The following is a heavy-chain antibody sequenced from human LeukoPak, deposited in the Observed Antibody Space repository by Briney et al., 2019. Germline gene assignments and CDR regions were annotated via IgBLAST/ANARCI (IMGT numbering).Heavy chain of an antibody. D-gene: IGHD3-22*01. V-gene: IGHV1-69*01. Sequence: ALVKVSCKASGGTFSSYAISWVRQAPGQGLEWVGGIIPIFGTANYAQKFQGRVTITADESTSTAYMELSSLRSEDTAVYYCARTTYYYDSSGYSHFDYWGQGTLVTVSS. CDR2: IIPIFGTA. CDR3: ARTTYYYDSSGYSHFDY. CDR1: GGTFSSYA. J-gene: IGHJ4*02.